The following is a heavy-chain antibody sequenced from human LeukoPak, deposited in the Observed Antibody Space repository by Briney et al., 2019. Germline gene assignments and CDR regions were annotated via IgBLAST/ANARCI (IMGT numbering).Heavy chain of an antibody. J-gene: IGHJ3*02. V-gene: IGHV4-59*11. CDR1: GGSISSHC. CDR2: IYYSGST. D-gene: IGHD3-10*01. Sequence: SETLSLTCTVSGGSISSHCWSWIRQPPGKGLEWIGYIYYSGSTNYNPSLKSRVTISVDTSKNQFSLKLSSVTAADTAVYYCARDGDLLAFDIWGQGTMVTVSS. CDR3: ARDGDLLAFDI.